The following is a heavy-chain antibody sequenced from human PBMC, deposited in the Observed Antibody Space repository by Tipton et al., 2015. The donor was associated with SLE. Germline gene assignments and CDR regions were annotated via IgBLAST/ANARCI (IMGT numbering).Heavy chain of an antibody. CDR2: INWDSDII. CDR3: AKGPEWLSY. CDR1: GFTFHGYA. Sequence: SLRLSCAASGFTFHGYAMHWVRQAPGKGLEWVSSINWDSDIIGYAGSVKGRFTISRDNAKNSLYLQMDSLRAEDTAFYYCAKGPEWLSYWGQGTLVTVSS. J-gene: IGHJ4*02. D-gene: IGHD3-3*01. V-gene: IGHV3-9*01.